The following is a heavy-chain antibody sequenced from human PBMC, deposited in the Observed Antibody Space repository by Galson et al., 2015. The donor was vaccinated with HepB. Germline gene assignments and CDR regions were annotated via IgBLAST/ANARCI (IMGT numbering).Heavy chain of an antibody. CDR2: INQDGSSK. Sequence: SLRLSCAASGFTFSSYWMNWVRQAPGKGLEWVAHINQDGSSKYYVDSVKGRFTLSRGNAKDSVYLQLDSLRAEDAAVYYCARRISLVRGIITKPDYYYGMDVWGQGTTVTVAS. J-gene: IGHJ6*02. CDR1: GFTFSSYW. V-gene: IGHV3-7*03. CDR3: ARRISLVRGIITKPDYYYGMDV. D-gene: IGHD3-10*01.